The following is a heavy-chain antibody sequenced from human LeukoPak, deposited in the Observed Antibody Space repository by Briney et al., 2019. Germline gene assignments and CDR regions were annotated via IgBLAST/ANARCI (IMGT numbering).Heavy chain of an antibody. J-gene: IGHJ6*02. CDR2: ISYDGSNK. Sequence: SGGSLRLSCAASGFTFSSYGMHWVRQAPGKGLEWVAVISYDGSNKYYADSVKGRFTISRDNSKNTLYLQMNSLRAEDTAVYYCAKGVSSNYEDYYYGMDVWGQGTTVTVSS. D-gene: IGHD4-11*01. V-gene: IGHV3-30*18. CDR1: GFTFSSYG. CDR3: AKGVSSNYEDYYYGMDV.